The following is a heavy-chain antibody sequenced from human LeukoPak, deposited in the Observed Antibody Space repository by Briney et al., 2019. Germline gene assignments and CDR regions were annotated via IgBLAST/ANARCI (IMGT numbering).Heavy chain of an antibody. CDR1: GGSISGYF. D-gene: IGHD3-10*01. V-gene: IGHV4-59*08. Sequence: SETLSLTCTVSGGSISGYFWSWIRQPPGKGLEWIGYIYYSGSTNYNPSLKSRVIISVDTSKNQFSLKLSSVTAADTAVYYCASATRYYRSGSYLGTFEYWGQGTLVTVSS. J-gene: IGHJ4*02. CDR3: ASATRYYRSGSYLGTFEY. CDR2: IYYSGST.